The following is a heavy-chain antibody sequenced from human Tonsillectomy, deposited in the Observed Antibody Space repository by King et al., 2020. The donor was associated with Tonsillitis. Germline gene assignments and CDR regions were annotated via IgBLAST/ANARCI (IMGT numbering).Heavy chain of an antibody. CDR3: ARTVATSSRYSNYGMDV. J-gene: IGHJ6*02. Sequence: QLVQSGAEVRKPGSSVKVSCRASGGTFRGSPISWVRQAPGQGREWMGAIIPAFATTTYAQKFQGRLTITADDSTGTACMDLRSLRSEDTAVYYCARTVATSSRYSNYGMDVWGQGTTVTVSS. D-gene: IGHD3-9*01. CDR1: GGTFRGSP. CDR2: IIPAFATT. V-gene: IGHV1-69*01.